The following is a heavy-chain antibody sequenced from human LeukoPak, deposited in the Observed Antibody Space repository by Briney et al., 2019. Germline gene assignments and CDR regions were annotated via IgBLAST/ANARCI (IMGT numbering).Heavy chain of an antibody. V-gene: IGHV4-59*08. CDR1: GGSISSYY. Sequence: PSGTLSLTCTVSGGSISSYYWSWIRQPPGKGLEWIGYIYYSGSTNYNPSLKSRVTISVDTSKNQFSLKLSSVTAADTAVYYCARLASSLFLDYWGQGTLVTVSS. CDR3: ARLASSLFLDY. J-gene: IGHJ4*02. D-gene: IGHD2-21*01. CDR2: IYYSGST.